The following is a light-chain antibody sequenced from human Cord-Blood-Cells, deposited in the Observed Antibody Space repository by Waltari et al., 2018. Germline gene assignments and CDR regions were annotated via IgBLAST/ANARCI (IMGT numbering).Light chain of an antibody. CDR3: QAWDSSTAV. V-gene: IGLV3-1*01. CDR1: KLGDKY. J-gene: IGLJ3*02. Sequence: SYELTQPPSVSVSPGQTASITCSGDKLGDKYACWYQQKPGQSPVLVIYQDSKRPSGIPERFSGSNSGNTATLTISGTQAMDDAAYYCQAWDSSTAVFGGGTKLTVL. CDR2: QDS.